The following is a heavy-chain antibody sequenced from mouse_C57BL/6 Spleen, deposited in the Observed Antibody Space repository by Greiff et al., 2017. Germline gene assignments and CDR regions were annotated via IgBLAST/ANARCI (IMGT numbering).Heavy chain of an antibody. V-gene: IGHV1-7*01. CDR3: AREAPYGNYPYYAMDY. CDR2: INPSSGYT. Sequence: QVQLTESGAELAKPGASVKLSCKASGYTFTSYWMHWVKQRPGQGLEWIGYINPSSGYTKYNQKFKDKATLIADKSSSTAYMQLSSLTYEDSAVYYCAREAPYGNYPYYAMDYWGQGTSVTVSS. CDR1: GYTFTSYW. J-gene: IGHJ4*01. D-gene: IGHD2-1*01.